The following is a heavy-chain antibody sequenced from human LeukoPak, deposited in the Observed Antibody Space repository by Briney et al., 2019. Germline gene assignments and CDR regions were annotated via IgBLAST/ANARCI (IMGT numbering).Heavy chain of an antibody. D-gene: IGHD2-2*01. J-gene: IGHJ4*02. CDR2: ISTNGGHT. Sequence: GSLRLSCSASGFSFSNYAMHWVRQAPGKGLEYVSAISTNGGHTYYADSVQGRFTISRDDSKNTLYLQMSSLRAEDTALYYCVKDLLGYCSSTSCYATGPFDYWGQGTLVTVSS. CDR1: GFSFSNYA. CDR3: VKDLLGYCSSTSCYATGPFDY. V-gene: IGHV3-64D*09.